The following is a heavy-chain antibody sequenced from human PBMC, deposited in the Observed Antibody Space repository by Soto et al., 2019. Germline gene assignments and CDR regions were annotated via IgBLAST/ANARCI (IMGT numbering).Heavy chain of an antibody. V-gene: IGHV1-69*13. CDR3: ARDGLMVYATAGYYYYGMDV. CDR2: IIPIFGTA. CDR1: GGTFSSYA. D-gene: IGHD2-8*01. Sequence: ASVKVSCKASGGTFSSYAISWVRQAPGQGLEWMGGIIPIFGTANYAQKFQGRVTITADESTSTAYMELSSLRSEDTAVYYCARDGLMVYATAGYYYYGMDVWGQGTTVTVSS. J-gene: IGHJ6*02.